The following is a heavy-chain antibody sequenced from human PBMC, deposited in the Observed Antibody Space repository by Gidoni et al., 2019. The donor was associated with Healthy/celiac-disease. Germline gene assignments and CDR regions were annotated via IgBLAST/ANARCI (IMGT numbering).Heavy chain of an antibody. Sequence: QVQLVQSGAEVKKPGSSVKVSCKASGGTFSSYSISWVRQAPGQGLEWMGGIIPIFGTANYAQKFQGRVTITADKSTSTAYMELSSLRSEDTAVYYCARVTQWIQLWATGPGGFDPWGQGTLVTVSS. CDR1: GGTFSSYS. CDR2: IIPIFGTA. V-gene: IGHV1-69*06. J-gene: IGHJ5*02. D-gene: IGHD5-18*01. CDR3: ARVTQWIQLWATGPGGFDP.